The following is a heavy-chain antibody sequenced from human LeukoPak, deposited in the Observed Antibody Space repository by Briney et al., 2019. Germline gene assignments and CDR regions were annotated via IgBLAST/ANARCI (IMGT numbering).Heavy chain of an antibody. V-gene: IGHV3-21*01. J-gene: IGHJ6*04. CDR2: ISSSSSYI. CDR3: ARESVVVPAANYYGMDV. CDR1: GFPFSSYS. D-gene: IGHD2-2*01. Sequence: PGGSLILSWAASGFPFSSYSMNWVRPAPGKGLEWVSSISSSSSYIYYADSVKGRFTISRDNAKNSLYLQMNSLRAEDTAVYYCARESVVVPAANYYGMDVWGKGTTVTVSS.